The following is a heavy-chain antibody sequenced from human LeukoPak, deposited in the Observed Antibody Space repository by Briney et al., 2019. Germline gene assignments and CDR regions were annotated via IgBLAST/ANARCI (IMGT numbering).Heavy chain of an antibody. J-gene: IGHJ4*02. V-gene: IGHV3-30*04. CDR1: GFTFSRSA. D-gene: IGHD3-10*01. CDR2: MSSDGRDI. CDR3: ARDYYGSIDY. Sequence: GGSLRLSCAASGFTFSRSAMHWVRQAPGKGLEWVALMSSDGRDIQYLDSVKGRFTISRDNSMNTLYLQVNILRAEDTAVYYCARDYYGSIDYWGQGTLVTVSS.